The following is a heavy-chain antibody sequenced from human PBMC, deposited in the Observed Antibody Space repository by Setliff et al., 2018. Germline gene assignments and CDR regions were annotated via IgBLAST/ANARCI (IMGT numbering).Heavy chain of an antibody. J-gene: IGHJ4*02. Sequence: ASVKVSCKASGYTFTESIVSWVRQAPGQGLEWLGWIGVYSGNTYTAQRFQGRVTMTTDTSTNMAYLELRGLRSDDTAVYYCRRLVRFCTRVTCQRLLGGDFWGQGTLVTVSS. CDR2: IGVYSGNT. V-gene: IGHV1-18*01. D-gene: IGHD2-8*01. CDR1: GYTFTESI. CDR3: RRLVRFCTRVTCQRLLGGDF.